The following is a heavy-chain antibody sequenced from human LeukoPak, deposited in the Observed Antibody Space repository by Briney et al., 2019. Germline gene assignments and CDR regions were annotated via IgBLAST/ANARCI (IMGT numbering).Heavy chain of an antibody. CDR2: IYYTRHA. D-gene: IGHD2-15*01. Sequence: PSQTLSLTCTVSGGSINSGIYYWRWFRQPPGKGLEWIGYIYYTRHAYYTPSLQSQATISADTSRNQFSLNLTSVTAADTAVYYCARGAETEIFFDYWGQGTLVTVSS. CDR3: ARGAETEIFFDY. J-gene: IGHJ4*02. V-gene: IGHV4-30-4*01. CDR1: GGSINSGIYY.